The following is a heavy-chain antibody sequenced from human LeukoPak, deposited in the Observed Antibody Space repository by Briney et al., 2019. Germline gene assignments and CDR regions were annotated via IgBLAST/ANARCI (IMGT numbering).Heavy chain of an antibody. D-gene: IGHD6-19*01. CDR3: ARHGAVAGIRNGFDI. CDR1: GFTFSSYS. Sequence: GGSLRLSCAASGFTFSSYSMNWVRQAPGKGLEWVSYISDSGSTIYYADSVKGRFAISRDNAQNSLYLQMNSLRAEDTAVYYCARHGAVAGIRNGFDIWGQGTMVTVSS. CDR2: ISDSGSTI. J-gene: IGHJ3*02. V-gene: IGHV3-48*01.